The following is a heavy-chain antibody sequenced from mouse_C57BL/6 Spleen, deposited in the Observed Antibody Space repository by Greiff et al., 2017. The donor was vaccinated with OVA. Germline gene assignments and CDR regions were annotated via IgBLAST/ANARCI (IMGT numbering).Heavy chain of an antibody. CDR2: INPNNGGT. Sequence: EVQLQQSGPELVKPGASVKISCKASGYTFTDYYMNWVKQSHGKSLEWIGDINPNNGGTSYNQKFKGKATLTVDKSSSTAYMELRSLTSEDSAVYYCARGSYYSNHYYFDYWGQGTTLTVSS. V-gene: IGHV1-26*01. J-gene: IGHJ2*01. D-gene: IGHD2-5*01. CDR3: ARGSYYSNHYYFDY. CDR1: GYTFTDYY.